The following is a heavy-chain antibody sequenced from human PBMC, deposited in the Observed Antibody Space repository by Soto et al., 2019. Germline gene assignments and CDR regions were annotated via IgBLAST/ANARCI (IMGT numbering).Heavy chain of an antibody. D-gene: IGHD2-2*02. V-gene: IGHV3-23*01. CDR2: ISGSGGST. CDR3: ATPLAPYCSSTSCYNYYYYYMDV. Sequence: GGSLRLSCAASGFTFSSYAMSWVRQAPGKGLEWVSAISGSGGSTYYADSVKGRFTISRDNSKNTLYLQMNSLRAEDTAVYYCATPLAPYCSSTSCYNYYYYYMDVWGKGTTVTVSS. J-gene: IGHJ6*03. CDR1: GFTFSSYA.